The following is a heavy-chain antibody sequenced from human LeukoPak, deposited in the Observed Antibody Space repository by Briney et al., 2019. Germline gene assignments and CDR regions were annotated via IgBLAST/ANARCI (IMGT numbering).Heavy chain of an antibody. D-gene: IGHD3-10*01. CDR1: GFTFSTFG. V-gene: IGHV3-30*18. CDR2: ISNDGSNK. J-gene: IGHJ3*02. CDR3: AKGKGGSGFDSIDI. Sequence: GGSLRLSCAASGFTFSTFGIHWVRQAPGRGLEWVAVISNDGSNKYYADSVKGRFTISRDDSKNTLYLQMNSLRAEDTAVYYCAKGKGGSGFDSIDIWGQGTMVTVSS.